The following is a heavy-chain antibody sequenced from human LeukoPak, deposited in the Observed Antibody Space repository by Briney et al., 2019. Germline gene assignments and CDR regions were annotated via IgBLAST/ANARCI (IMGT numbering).Heavy chain of an antibody. Sequence: GSSLRLSCAASGFILSNHWMTWVRQAPGKGPQWVANVNKDGSEKYYVDSVKGRFTISRDTAKNSLYLQMNNLRAEDTALYYCARNNDMDVWGQGTTVIVSS. CDR1: GFILSNHW. CDR2: VNKDGSEK. V-gene: IGHV3-7*03. J-gene: IGHJ6*02. CDR3: ARNNDMDV. D-gene: IGHD1/OR15-1a*01.